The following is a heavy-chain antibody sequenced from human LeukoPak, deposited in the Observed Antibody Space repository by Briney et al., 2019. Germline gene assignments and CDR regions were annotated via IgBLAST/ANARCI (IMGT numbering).Heavy chain of an antibody. CDR1: GFTFSNYE. CDR2: ISSNGGSI. V-gene: IGHV3-64*01. D-gene: IGHD6-19*01. CDR3: ARDTCGCGSGWHLYWYFDL. J-gene: IGHJ2*01. Sequence: AGGSLRLSCAASGFTFSNYEMNWVRQAPGKELEYVSAISSNGGSIHYANSVKGRFTISRDNSKNTLYLQMDSLRAEDMAVYYCARDTCGCGSGWHLYWYFDLWGRGTPVTVSS.